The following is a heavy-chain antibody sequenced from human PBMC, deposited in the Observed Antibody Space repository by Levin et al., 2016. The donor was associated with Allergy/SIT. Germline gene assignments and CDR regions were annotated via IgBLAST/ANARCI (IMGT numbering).Heavy chain of an antibody. CDR2: ISHSSSTM. V-gene: IGHV3-48*02. CDR3: ARSLYSGYESPFDY. J-gene: IGHJ4*02. CDR1: GFAFSIYS. D-gene: IGHD5-12*01. Sequence: GGSLRLSCAASGFAFSIYSMNWVRQAPGKGPEWVSYISHSSSTMLYADSVKGRLSISRDNAKNTLYLEMHSLRDEDTAVYSCARSLYSGYESPFDYWGRGTQVTVSS.